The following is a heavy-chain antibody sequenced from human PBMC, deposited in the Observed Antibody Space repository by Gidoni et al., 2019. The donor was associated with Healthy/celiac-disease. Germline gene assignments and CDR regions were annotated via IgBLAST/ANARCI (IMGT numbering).Heavy chain of an antibody. CDR1: GFTFSSYG. Sequence: QVQLVESGGGVVQPGRSLRLSCAASGFTFSSYGMHWVRQAPGKGLEWVAVISYDGSNKYYADSVKGRFTISRDNSKNTLYLQMNSLRAEDTAVYYCAKDLGARGYYYYGMDVWGQGTTVTVSS. V-gene: IGHV3-30*18. J-gene: IGHJ6*02. CDR3: AKDLGARGYYYYGMDV. D-gene: IGHD3-16*01. CDR2: ISYDGSNK.